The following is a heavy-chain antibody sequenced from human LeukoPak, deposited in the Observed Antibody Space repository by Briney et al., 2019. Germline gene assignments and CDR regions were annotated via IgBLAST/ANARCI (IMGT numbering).Heavy chain of an antibody. V-gene: IGHV6-1*01. J-gene: IGHJ6*02. CDR1: GDSVSSNSAA. D-gene: IGHD3-10*01. CDR2: TYYRSKWYN. Sequence: SQTLSLTCAISGDSVSSNSAAWNWIRQSPSRGLEWLGRTYYRSKWYNDYAVSVKSRITINPDTSKNQFSLQLNSVTPEDTAVYYCARSTRGSGSYPDYYYYHGMDVWGQGTTVTVSS. CDR3: ARSTRGSGSYPDYYYYHGMDV.